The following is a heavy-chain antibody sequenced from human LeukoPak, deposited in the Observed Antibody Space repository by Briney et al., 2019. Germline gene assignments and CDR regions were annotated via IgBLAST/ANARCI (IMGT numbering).Heavy chain of an antibody. Sequence: SETLSFTCTVSGGSISSSSYYWGWIRQPPGKGLEWIGSIYYSGNSYYNPSLKSRVTISVDTSKNQFSLKLSSVTAADTAVYYCASLRERSYYARGFDYWGQGTLVTVSS. CDR2: IYYSGNS. D-gene: IGHD3-3*01. CDR1: GGSISSSSYY. J-gene: IGHJ4*02. V-gene: IGHV4-39*01. CDR3: ASLRERSYYARGFDY.